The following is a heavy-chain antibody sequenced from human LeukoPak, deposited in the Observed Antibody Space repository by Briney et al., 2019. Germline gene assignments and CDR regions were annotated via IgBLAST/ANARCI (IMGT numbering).Heavy chain of an antibody. J-gene: IGHJ5*02. CDR1: GFTFSDYY. CDR3: ARELNGAFDP. V-gene: IGHV3-11*04. CDR2: MSTSDSPI. Sequence: PGGSLRLSCAASGFTFSDYYMSWIRQAPGKGLEWVSYMSTSDSPIYYTDSVEGRFTISRDNAKNSLYLQMNSLRASDTAVYYCARELNGAFDPWGQGTLVTVSS. D-gene: IGHD1-1*01.